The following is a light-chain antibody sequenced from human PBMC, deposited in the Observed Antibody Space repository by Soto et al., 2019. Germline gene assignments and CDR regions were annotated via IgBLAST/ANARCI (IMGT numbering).Light chain of an antibody. Sequence: IVLTQSPGTLSLSPGEGATLSCRASQSVSSSYLAWYQQKPGRAPRLLIYGASARAPGAPDRFGGSGSGTDFVLIISSLEPVDFAVYYWLQYGASLTFGPGTRIDLK. V-gene: IGKV3-20*01. CDR1: QSVSSSY. CDR2: GAS. CDR3: LQYGASLT. J-gene: IGKJ3*01.